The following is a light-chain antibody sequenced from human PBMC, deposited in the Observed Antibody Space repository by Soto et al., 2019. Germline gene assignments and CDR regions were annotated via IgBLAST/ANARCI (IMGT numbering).Light chain of an antibody. CDR2: KAS. CDR1: QGINNY. Sequence: DIQMTQSPSSLSASVGDRVTITCRASQGINNYVAWYQQKPGKAPKLLIYKASNLKSGVPSRFSGSGSGTEYPLTISSLQPDDFATYYCQQYNGYWTFGQGTKVEIK. J-gene: IGKJ1*01. V-gene: IGKV1-5*03. CDR3: QQYNGYWT.